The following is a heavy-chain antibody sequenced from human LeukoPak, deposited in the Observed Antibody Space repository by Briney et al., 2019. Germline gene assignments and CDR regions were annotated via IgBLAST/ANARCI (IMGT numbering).Heavy chain of an antibody. Sequence: GRSLRLSCAASGFTFSSYGMHWVRQAPGKGLEWVAVIWYDGSNKYYADSVKGRFTISRDNSKNTLYLQMNSLRAEDTAVYYCARGDVAPYYYYGMDVWGQGTTVTVSS. CDR2: IWYDGSNK. CDR1: GFTFSSYG. CDR3: ARGDVAPYYYYGMDV. D-gene: IGHD5-12*01. J-gene: IGHJ6*02. V-gene: IGHV3-33*01.